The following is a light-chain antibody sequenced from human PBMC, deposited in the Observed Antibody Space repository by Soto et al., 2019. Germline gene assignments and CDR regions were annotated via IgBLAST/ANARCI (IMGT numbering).Light chain of an antibody. CDR2: GAS. J-gene: IGKJ1*01. Sequence: EIVMTQSPATLSVSPGERATLSCRASQSVSNKLAWYQKKPGQAPRLLIYGASTRATGIPARFSGSGSGTEFTLTISSLQSEYFAVYYCQQYNNWWTFGQGTKVEIK. CDR1: QSVSNK. CDR3: QQYNNWWT. V-gene: IGKV3-15*01.